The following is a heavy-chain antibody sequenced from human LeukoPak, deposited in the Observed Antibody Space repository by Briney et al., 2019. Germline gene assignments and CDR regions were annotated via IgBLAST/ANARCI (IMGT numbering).Heavy chain of an antibody. CDR3: AKVPGSPFQTMEYFQH. V-gene: IGHV3-23*01. CDR2: ISGSGGST. Sequence: GGSLRLSCAASGFTFSSYAMSWVRQAPGKGLEWVSAISGSGGSTYYADSVKGRFTISRDNSKNTLYLQMNSLRAEDTAVYYCAKVPGSPFQTMEYFQHWGQGTLVTVSS. J-gene: IGHJ1*01. CDR1: GFTFSSYA. D-gene: IGHD1-14*01.